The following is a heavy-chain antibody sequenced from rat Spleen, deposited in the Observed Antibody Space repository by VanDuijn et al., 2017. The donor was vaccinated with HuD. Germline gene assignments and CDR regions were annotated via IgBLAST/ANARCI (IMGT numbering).Heavy chain of an antibody. CDR3: ATAGTRIASVAY. D-gene: IGHD1-4*01. CDR1: GFTFSNYG. V-gene: IGHV5-19*01. CDR2: ISPSGAIT. Sequence: EVQLVESGGGLVQPGRSLKLSCAVSGFTFSNYGMHWIRQAPTKGLEWVASISPSGAITDYRDSVKGRFAISRDIAKSALYLQMDSLGSEDAATYYGATAGTRIASVAYGGQGTLVTVSS. J-gene: IGHJ3*01.